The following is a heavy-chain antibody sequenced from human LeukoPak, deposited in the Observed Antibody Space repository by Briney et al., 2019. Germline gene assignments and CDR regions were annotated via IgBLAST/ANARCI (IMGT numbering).Heavy chain of an antibody. CDR2: IKQDGSEK. V-gene: IGHV3-7*05. D-gene: IGHD6-13*01. Sequence: GGSLRLSCTASTLTLNNYWMSWVRQAPGKGLEWVADIKQDGSEKYHVDSVKGRFTISRDNAKNSLYLQMNSLRAEDTAVYYCASRAGYTGSWSALDYWGQGTLVTVSS. J-gene: IGHJ4*02. CDR3: ASRAGYTGSWSALDY. CDR1: TLTLNNYW.